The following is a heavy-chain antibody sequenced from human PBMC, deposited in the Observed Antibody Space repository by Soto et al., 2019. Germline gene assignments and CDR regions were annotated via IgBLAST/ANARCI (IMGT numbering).Heavy chain of an antibody. V-gene: IGHV1-69*06. J-gene: IGHJ6*02. Sequence: QVQLVQSGAEVKKPGSSVKVSCKASGGTFSSYAISWVRQAPGQGLEWMGGFIPIFGTANYAQKFQGRVTITADKSTSTAYMELSSLRSEDTAVYYCARAFHSSSSTYYYYGMDVWGQGTTVTVSS. D-gene: IGHD6-6*01. CDR3: ARAFHSSSSTYYYYGMDV. CDR1: GGTFSSYA. CDR2: FIPIFGTA.